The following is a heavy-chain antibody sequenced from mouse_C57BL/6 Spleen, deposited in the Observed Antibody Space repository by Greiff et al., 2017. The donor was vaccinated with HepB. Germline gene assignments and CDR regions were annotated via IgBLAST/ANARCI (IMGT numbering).Heavy chain of an antibody. D-gene: IGHD2-1*01. V-gene: IGHV1-15*01. CDR1: GYTFTDYE. CDR3: TYGNSPYYAMDY. J-gene: IGHJ4*01. CDR2: IDPETGGT. Sequence: VKLMESGAELVRPGASVTLSCKASGYTFTDYEMHWVKQTPVHGLEWIGAIDPETGGTAYNQKFKGKAILTADKSSSTAYMELRSLTSEDSAVYYGTYGNSPYYAMDYWGQGTSVTVSS.